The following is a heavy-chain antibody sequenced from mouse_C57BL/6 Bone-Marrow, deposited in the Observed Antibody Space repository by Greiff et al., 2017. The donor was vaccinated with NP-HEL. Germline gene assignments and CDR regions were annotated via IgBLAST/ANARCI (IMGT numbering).Heavy chain of an antibody. D-gene: IGHD1-1*02. CDR3: ASWVGGREVPFDY. CDR2: IDPANGNT. CDR1: GFNIKNTY. V-gene: IGHV14-3*01. J-gene: IGHJ2*01. Sequence: VQLQQSVAELVRPGASVKLSCTASGFNIKNTYMHWVKQRPEQGLEWIGRIDPANGNTKYAPKFQGKATITADTSSNTAYLQRSSLTSEDTAIYYCASWVGGREVPFDYWGQGTTLTVAS.